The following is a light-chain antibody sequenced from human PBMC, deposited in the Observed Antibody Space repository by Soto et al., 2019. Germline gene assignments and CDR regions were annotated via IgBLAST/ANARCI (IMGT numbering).Light chain of an antibody. CDR3: ISYAGNRSYV. CDR2: SVS. Sequence: QSALTQPASVSGSPGQSITISCSGTSSDIGAYDHVAWFQQFPGKTPKLMIYSVSNRPSGVSYRFSGSKSGNTGSLTISGLQAEDEADYYCISYAGNRSYVFGTGTKVTVL. J-gene: IGLJ1*01. CDR1: SSDIGAYDH. V-gene: IGLV2-14*03.